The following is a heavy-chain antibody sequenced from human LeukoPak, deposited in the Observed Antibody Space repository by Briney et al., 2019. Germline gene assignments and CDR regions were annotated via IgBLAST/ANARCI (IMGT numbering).Heavy chain of an antibody. CDR2: IIPIFGTA. CDR3: ARGPTMKMDV. V-gene: IGHV1-69*06. Sequence: SVKVSCKGSEGTFSSYAISWVRQAPGQGLEWMGGIIPIFGTANYAQKFQGRVTITADKSTSTAYMELSSLRSEDTAVYYCARGPTMKMDVWGKGTTVTVSS. J-gene: IGHJ6*04. CDR1: EGTFSSYA. D-gene: IGHD3-22*01.